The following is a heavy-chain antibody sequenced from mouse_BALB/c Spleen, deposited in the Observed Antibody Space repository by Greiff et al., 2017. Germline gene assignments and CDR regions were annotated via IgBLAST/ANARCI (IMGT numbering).Heavy chain of an antibody. CDR3: ARKQGETGTIAY. CDR2: IWSGGST. Sequence: VNLVESGPGLVAPSQSLSITCTVSGFSLTGYGVNWVRQSPGKGLEWLGVIWSGGSTDYNAAFISRLSISKDNSKSQVFFKMNSLQANDTAIYYCARKQGETGTIAYWGQGTLVTVSA. V-gene: IGHV2-2*02. CDR1: GFSLTGYG. J-gene: IGHJ3*01. D-gene: IGHD4-1*01.